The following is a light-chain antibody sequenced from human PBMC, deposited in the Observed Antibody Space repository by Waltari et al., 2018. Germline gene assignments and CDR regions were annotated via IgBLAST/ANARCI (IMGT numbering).Light chain of an antibody. CDR3: SSYTTSSAPGV. Sequence: QSALTQPASVSGAPGTSITISCSGTDSDVGSSDFVPWYQQHPGKAPHLIIYEVSNRPSGISNRFSASKSGNTASLTISGLQAEDEADYYCSSYTTSSAPGVFGTGTRVTVL. CDR2: EVS. J-gene: IGLJ1*01. V-gene: IGLV2-14*01. CDR1: DSDVGSSDF.